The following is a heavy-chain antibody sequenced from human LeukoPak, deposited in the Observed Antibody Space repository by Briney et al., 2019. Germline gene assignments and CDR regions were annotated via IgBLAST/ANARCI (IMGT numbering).Heavy chain of an antibody. CDR3: ATDIVVVPAAKAELFDY. V-gene: IGHV1-69*04. CDR2: IIPILGIA. CDR1: GGTFSSYA. J-gene: IGHJ4*02. D-gene: IGHD2-2*01. Sequence: SVKVSCKASGGTFSSYAISWVPQAPGQGLEWMGRIIPILGIANYAQKFQGRVTITADKSTSTAYMEPSSLRSEDTAVYYCATDIVVVPAAKAELFDYWGQGTLVTVSS.